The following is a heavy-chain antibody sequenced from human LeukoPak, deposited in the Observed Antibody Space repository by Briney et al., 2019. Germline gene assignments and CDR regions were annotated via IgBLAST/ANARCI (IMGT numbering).Heavy chain of an antibody. Sequence: PSGGSLRLSCTASGFTFSTYAMSWVRQAPGEGLEWVSGISGSGGSTYYTDSVKGRFTISRDNAKNSLYLQMNSLRAEDTAVYYCAREPYDYGDYYFDYWGQGTLVTVSS. D-gene: IGHD4-17*01. J-gene: IGHJ4*02. CDR1: GFTFSTYA. CDR2: ISGSGGST. CDR3: AREPYDYGDYYFDY. V-gene: IGHV3-23*01.